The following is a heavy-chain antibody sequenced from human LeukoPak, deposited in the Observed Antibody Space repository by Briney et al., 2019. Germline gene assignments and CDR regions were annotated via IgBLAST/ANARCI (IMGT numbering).Heavy chain of an antibody. CDR3: ASGGYDLFDF. V-gene: IGHV4-59*01. CDR2: IYYTGST. CDR1: GGSISNYY. Sequence: SETLSLTCTVSGGSISNYYWSWIRQPPGKGLEWIGYIYYTGSTNYNPSLKSRVTISIDKSKNQFSLKLSSVTAADTAVYYCASGGYDLFDFWGQGTLVTVSS. J-gene: IGHJ4*02. D-gene: IGHD5-12*01.